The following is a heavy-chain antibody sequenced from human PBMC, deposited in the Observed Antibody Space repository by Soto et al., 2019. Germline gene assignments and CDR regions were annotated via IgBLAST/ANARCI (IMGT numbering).Heavy chain of an antibody. CDR3: ARARTTYYYDSRGPYYFDY. Sequence: QVQLVQSGAEVKKPGSSVKVSCKASGGTFSSYAISWVRQAPGQGLEWMGGIIPIFGTANYAQKFQGRVTITADESTSTAYMELSSLRSEDTAVYYCARARTTYYYDSRGPYYFDYWGPGTLVTVSS. CDR2: IIPIFGTA. CDR1: GGTFSSYA. V-gene: IGHV1-69*01. D-gene: IGHD3-22*01. J-gene: IGHJ4*02.